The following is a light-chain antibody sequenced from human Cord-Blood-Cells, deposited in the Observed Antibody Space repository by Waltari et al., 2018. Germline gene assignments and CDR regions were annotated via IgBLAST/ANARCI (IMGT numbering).Light chain of an antibody. Sequence: QSVLTQPPSVSGAPGQRVTISCTGSSSNIGAGYDVHWYQQLPGTAPKLLIYGNSNRPSGVPERIFCSKSGTSASLAITGLQAEDEADYYCQSYDSSLSGWVFGGGTKLTVL. CDR2: GNS. CDR3: QSYDSSLSGWV. J-gene: IGLJ3*02. V-gene: IGLV1-40*01. CDR1: SSNIGAGYD.